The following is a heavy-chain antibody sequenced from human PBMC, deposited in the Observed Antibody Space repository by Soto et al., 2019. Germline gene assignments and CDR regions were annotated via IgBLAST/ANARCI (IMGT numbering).Heavy chain of an antibody. CDR2: ISYDGSNK. D-gene: IGHD2-2*01. V-gene: IGHV3-30*18. J-gene: IGHJ6*02. CDR3: AKDRPAAMRYYYYGMDV. Sequence: QVQLVESGGGVVQPGRYLRLSCAASGFTFSSDGMHWVRQAPGKGLEWVAVISYDGSNKYYADSVKGRFTISRDNSKHTLYVQMNSLRAEDTAVYYCAKDRPAAMRYYYYGMDVWGQGTTVTVAS. CDR1: GFTFSSDG.